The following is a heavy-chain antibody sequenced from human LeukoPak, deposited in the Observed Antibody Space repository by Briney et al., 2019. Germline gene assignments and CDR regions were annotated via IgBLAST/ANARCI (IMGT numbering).Heavy chain of an antibody. J-gene: IGHJ4*02. Sequence: PGRSLRLSCAASGFTFSSYGMHWVRQAPGKGLEWEALISYDEINKYYADSVKGRFTISRDISKNTLYLQMNSLRAEDTAVYYCATAAPASGWYFDYWGQGTLVTVSS. CDR1: GFTFSSYG. V-gene: IGHV3-30*03. D-gene: IGHD6-19*01. CDR3: ATAAPASGWYFDY. CDR2: ISYDEINK.